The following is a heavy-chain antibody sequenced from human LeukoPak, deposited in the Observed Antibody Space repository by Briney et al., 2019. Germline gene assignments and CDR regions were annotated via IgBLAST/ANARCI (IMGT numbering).Heavy chain of an antibody. J-gene: IGHJ4*02. Sequence: PGGALRLSFAASGFTFSSYSMNWVRQAPGKGLEWVPSINSDSRLMYYAESVKGRFTISRDNAKNSLYLKMNSLRAEDTAMYFCARVPSDYWGQGTLVTVSS. CDR2: INSDSRLM. CDR1: GFTFSSYS. CDR3: ARVPSDY. V-gene: IGHV3-21*01.